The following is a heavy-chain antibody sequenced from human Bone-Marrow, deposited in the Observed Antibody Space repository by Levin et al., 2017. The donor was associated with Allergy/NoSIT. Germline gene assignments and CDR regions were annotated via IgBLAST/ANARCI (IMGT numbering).Heavy chain of an antibody. CDR2: IYHSGST. V-gene: IGHV4-38-2*01. CDR1: GYSISSGYY. J-gene: IGHJ6*02. D-gene: IGHD3-3*01. Sequence: SETLSLTCAVSGYSISSGYYWGWIRQPPGKGLEWIGSIYHSGSTYYNPSLKSRVTISVDTSKNQFSLKLSSVTAADTAVYYCASFPSSYDFWSGYRDGMDVWGQGTTVTVSS. CDR3: ASFPSSYDFWSGYRDGMDV.